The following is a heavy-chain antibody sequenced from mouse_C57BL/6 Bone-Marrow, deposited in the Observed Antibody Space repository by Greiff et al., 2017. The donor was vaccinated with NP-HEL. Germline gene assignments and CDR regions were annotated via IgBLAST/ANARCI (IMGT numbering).Heavy chain of an antibody. D-gene: IGHD2-4*01. J-gene: IGHJ3*01. CDR1: GYSFTDYN. Sequence: VQLKESGPELVKPGASVKISCKASGYSFTDYNMNWVKQSNGKSLEWIGVINPNYGTTSYNQKFKGKATLTVDQSSSTAYMQLNSLTSEDSAVYYCARSGVYYDYDAPTFAYWGQGTLVTVSA. CDR2: INPNYGTT. CDR3: ARSGVYYDYDAPTFAY. V-gene: IGHV1-39*01.